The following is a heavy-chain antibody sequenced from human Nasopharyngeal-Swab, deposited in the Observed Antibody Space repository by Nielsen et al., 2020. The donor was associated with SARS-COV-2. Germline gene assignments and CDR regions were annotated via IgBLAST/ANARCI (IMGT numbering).Heavy chain of an antibody. CDR2: INPSGGST. V-gene: IGHV1-46*01. Sequence: WARKAHGQGLEWMGIINPSGGSTSYAQKFQGRVTMTSDTSTSTVYMELSSLRSEDTAVYYCARAFRDGYNYGYWGQGTLVTVSS. J-gene: IGHJ4*02. CDR3: ARAFRDGYNYGY. D-gene: IGHD5-24*01.